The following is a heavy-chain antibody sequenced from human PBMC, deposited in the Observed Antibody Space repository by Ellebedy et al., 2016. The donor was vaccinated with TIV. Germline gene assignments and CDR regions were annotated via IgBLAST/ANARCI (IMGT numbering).Heavy chain of an antibody. CDR3: ARDPGGYTLAF. Sequence: GESLKISCVASGFAFSSRWIHWVRQAPRKGLELVAFIPFDGSNTYYSDSVKGRFTISRDLSENTLYLQMDSLRPEDTAIYSCARDPGGYTLAFWGQGTLVTVSS. V-gene: IGHV3-30*02. J-gene: IGHJ4*02. CDR2: IPFDGSNT. CDR1: GFAFSSRW. D-gene: IGHD5-24*01.